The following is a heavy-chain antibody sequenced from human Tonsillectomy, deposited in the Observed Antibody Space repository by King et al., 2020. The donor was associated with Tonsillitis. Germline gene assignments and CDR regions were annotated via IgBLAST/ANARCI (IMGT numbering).Heavy chain of an antibody. V-gene: IGHV4-30-2*01. CDR3: ARGHV. J-gene: IGHJ1*01. CDR2: IYHTGST. Sequence: QLQESGSGLVKPSQTLSLTCAVSGGSISSGDYSWSWIRQPPGKGLEWIGYIYHTGSTYYNPSLKSRVTISIDRSRNQFSLKLSSVTAADPAVYFCARGHVWGRGTLVTVSS. CDR1: GGSISSGDYS.